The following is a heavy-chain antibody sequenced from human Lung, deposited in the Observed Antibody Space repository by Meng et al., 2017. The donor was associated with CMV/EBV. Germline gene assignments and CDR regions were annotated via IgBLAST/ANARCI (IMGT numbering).Heavy chain of an antibody. V-gene: IGHV3-48*03. CDR1: GFRFSSYE. CDR3: ARESGPMGGNYYYGLDV. Sequence: GGSLRLFCAASGFRFSSYEINWVRQTPGKGLEWVSYISGSGDTTNYADSVKGRFTISRDNAKNSLYLQMNSLRTEDTAVYYCARESGPMGGNYYYGLDVWGQGTXVTVSS. CDR2: ISGSGDTT. D-gene: IGHD3-3*01. J-gene: IGHJ6*02.